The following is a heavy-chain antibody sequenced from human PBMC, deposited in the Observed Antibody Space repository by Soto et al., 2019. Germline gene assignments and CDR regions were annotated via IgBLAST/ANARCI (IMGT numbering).Heavy chain of an antibody. V-gene: IGHV3-7*01. CDR2: VRQDGSQK. Sequence: EVQLVESGGGSVQPGGSLRLSCEASGFTFSNFWMSWIRQVPGKGLEWVANVRQDGSQKYLVDSVKGRFTISRDNAKNSLYLQMNSLRAEVTAVYYFVRDGSSGWHFESWGQGTLVTVSS. CDR1: GFTFSNFW. CDR3: VRDGSSGWHFES. J-gene: IGHJ4*02. D-gene: IGHD6-19*01.